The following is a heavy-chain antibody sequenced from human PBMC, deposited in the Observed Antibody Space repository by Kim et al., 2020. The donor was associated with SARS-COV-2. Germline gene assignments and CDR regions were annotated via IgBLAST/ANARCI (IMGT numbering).Heavy chain of an antibody. J-gene: IGHJ4*02. CDR3: TRETGGSSAAS. D-gene: IGHD6-6*01. CDR1: GDSISNTNYY. CDR2: IYYTGTS. Sequence: ETLSLTCTVSGDSISNTNYYWAWVRQPPGKGLEWISSIYYTGTSFYKPSLKSRVTISVDTSKNHFSLKVNSVTATDTAVYYCTRETGGSSAASWGQGTLV. V-gene: IGHV4-39*02.